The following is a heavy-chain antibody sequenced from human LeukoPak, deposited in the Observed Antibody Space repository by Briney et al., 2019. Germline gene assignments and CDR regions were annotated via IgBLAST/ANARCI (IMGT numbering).Heavy chain of an antibody. V-gene: IGHV4-4*07. Sequence: SETLSLTCTVSGGSISSYYWSWIRQPAGKGLEWIGRIYTSGSTNYNPSLKSRVTMSVDTSKNQFSLKLSSVIAADTAVYYCARAIRGNKPPYFDYWGQGTLVTVSS. D-gene: IGHD1/OR15-1a*01. J-gene: IGHJ4*02. CDR2: IYTSGST. CDR1: GGSISSYY. CDR3: ARAIRGNKPPYFDY.